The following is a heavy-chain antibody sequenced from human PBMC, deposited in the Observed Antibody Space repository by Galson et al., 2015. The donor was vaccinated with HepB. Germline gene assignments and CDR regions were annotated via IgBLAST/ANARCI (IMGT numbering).Heavy chain of an antibody. CDR3: AKGTPNPPARGWSYFDL. CDR2: ISTTANHI. D-gene: IGHD2-15*01. V-gene: IGHV3-21*01. CDR1: GFSFSTYT. Sequence: SLRLSCAASGFSFSTYTMNWVRQAPGKGLEWVASISTTANHIYYAGSVQGRFTISRDNAKNSLYLQLSSLRAEDTAVYYCAKGTPNPPARGWSYFDLWGQGTLVTVSS. J-gene: IGHJ4*02.